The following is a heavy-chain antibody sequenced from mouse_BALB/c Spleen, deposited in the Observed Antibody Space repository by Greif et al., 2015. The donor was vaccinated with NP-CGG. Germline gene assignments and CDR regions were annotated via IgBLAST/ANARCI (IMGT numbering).Heavy chain of an antibody. CDR3: ATGTYFDV. V-gene: IGHV1-7*01. CDR1: GYTFTSYW. Sequence: VQLQQSGAELAKPGASVKMSCKASGYTFTSYWMHWVKQRPGQGLEWIGYINPSTGYTEYNQKFKDKATLTADKSSSTAYMQLSSLTSEGSAVYYCATGTYFDVWGAGTTVTVSS. D-gene: IGHD4-1*01. CDR2: INPSTGYT. J-gene: IGHJ1*01.